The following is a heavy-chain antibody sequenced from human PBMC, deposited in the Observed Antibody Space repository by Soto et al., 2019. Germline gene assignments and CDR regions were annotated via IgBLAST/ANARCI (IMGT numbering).Heavy chain of an antibody. CDR3: ASPSHYDSSGYLDAFDI. Sequence: PGESLKISCKGSGYSFASYWIGWVRQMPGKGLEWMGIIYPGDSDTRYSPSFQGQVTISADKSISTAYLQWSSLKASDTAMYYCASPSHYDSSGYLDAFDIWGQGTMVTVSS. J-gene: IGHJ3*02. V-gene: IGHV5-51*01. D-gene: IGHD3-22*01. CDR1: GYSFASYW. CDR2: IYPGDSDT.